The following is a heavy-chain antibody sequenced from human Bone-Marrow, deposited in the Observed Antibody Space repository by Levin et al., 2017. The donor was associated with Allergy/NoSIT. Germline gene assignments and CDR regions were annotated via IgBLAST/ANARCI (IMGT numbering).Heavy chain of an antibody. D-gene: IGHD3-3*01. CDR1: GYTFTENY. CDR3: GREIGVKGPSAFYNFWIGYLDY. Sequence: ASVKVSCKPFGYTFTENYIHWMREAPGQGLEWMGLINPSGGGTDYAQKFQGRVSMTSDTSTGTVYMGLSSLKSEDTAVYYCGREIGVKGPSAFYNFWIGYLDYWGQGTLVTVSS. V-gene: IGHV1-46*01. J-gene: IGHJ4*02. CDR2: INPSGGGT.